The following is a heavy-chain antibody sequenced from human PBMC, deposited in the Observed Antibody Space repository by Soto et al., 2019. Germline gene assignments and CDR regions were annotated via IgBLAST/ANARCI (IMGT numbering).Heavy chain of an antibody. CDR3: ARLPGVRGVFDGFNV. Sequence: SLKISCKGSGYSFAVYWIGWVRQIPGKGLDWMGVIYPGDSDTRYSPSFHGQVTISADKSISTAYLQWSSLKASDTAMYFCARLPGVRGVFDGFNVGGQGTMVT. J-gene: IGHJ3*01. CDR2: IYPGDSDT. D-gene: IGHD3-10*01. CDR1: GYSFAVYW. V-gene: IGHV5-51*01.